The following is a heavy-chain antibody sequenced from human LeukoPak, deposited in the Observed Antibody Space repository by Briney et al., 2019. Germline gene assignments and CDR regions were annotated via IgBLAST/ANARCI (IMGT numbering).Heavy chain of an antibody. V-gene: IGHV3-23*01. Sequence: GGSLRLSCAASGFTFSSYAMNWVRQAPGKGLEWVSAISGSGGSTYYADSVKGRFTISRDNSKNTLYLQMNSLRAEDTAVYYCAKAPSYSGTPGGYFDYWGQGTLVTVSS. J-gene: IGHJ4*02. D-gene: IGHD1-26*01. CDR1: GFTFSSYA. CDR2: ISGSGGST. CDR3: AKAPSYSGTPGGYFDY.